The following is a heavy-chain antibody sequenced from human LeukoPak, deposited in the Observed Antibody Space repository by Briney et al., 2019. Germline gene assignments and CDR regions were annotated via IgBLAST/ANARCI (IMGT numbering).Heavy chain of an antibody. V-gene: IGHV3-21*01. CDR1: GFTFSSYS. D-gene: IGHD6-19*01. J-gene: IGHJ6*01. CDR2: ISSSSSYI. CDR3: ARGEVAVAAPYYYGMDV. Sequence: GGSLRLSCAASGFTFSSYSMIWVRQAPGKGLEWVSSISSSSSYIYYTDSVKGRFTISRDNAKNSLYLQMNSLRGEDTAVYYCARGEVAVAAPYYYGMDVWGQGTTVTVSS.